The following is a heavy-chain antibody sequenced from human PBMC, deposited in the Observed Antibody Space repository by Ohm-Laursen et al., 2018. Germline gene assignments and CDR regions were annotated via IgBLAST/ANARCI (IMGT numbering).Heavy chain of an antibody. CDR2: IYSRGNT. V-gene: IGHV4-4*07. D-gene: IGHD5-12*01. Sequence: SGTLSLTCVVSGGSISGHYWTWIRQPAGKGLDWIGRIYSRGNTDYNPSLKSRVTISLDTSKNQFSLKLNSVTAADTAVYYCARGLVVNSGYDWGWDYWGQGALVTVSS. CDR3: ARGLVVNSGYDWGWDY. CDR1: GGSISGHY. J-gene: IGHJ4*02.